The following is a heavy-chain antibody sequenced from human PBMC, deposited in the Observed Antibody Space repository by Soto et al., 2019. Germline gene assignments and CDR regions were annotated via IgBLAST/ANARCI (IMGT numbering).Heavy chain of an antibody. CDR3: ARANVDEAMVVYFDS. CDR1: GGAFSSYA. CDR2: IIPIFETA. Sequence: GASVKVSCKTSGGAFSSYAIIWARQAPGQGLEWMGGIIPIFETANYAQDFQDRVTITADESTSTAYMELSSLRYEDTAMYYCARANVDEAMVVYFDSWGQGTLVTVSS. D-gene: IGHD5-18*01. J-gene: IGHJ4*02. V-gene: IGHV1-69*13.